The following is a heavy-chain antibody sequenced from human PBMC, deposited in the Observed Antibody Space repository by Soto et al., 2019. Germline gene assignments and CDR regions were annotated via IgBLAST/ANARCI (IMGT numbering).Heavy chain of an antibody. CDR3: AKRSPDSSGWYSQLFDC. CDR2: ISESGGSK. Sequence: GGSLRLSCAASGFSFSDYAMSWVRQAPGKGLEWVSVISESGGSKHYADSVRGRFTVSRDNSKNSLSLRMNSLRDEDTDVYLCAKRSPDSSGWYSQLFDCWGQGALGTGS. V-gene: IGHV3-23*01. CDR1: GFSFSDYA. J-gene: IGHJ4*02. D-gene: IGHD6-13*01.